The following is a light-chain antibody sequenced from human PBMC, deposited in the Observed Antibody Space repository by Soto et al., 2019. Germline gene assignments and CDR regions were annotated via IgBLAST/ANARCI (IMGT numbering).Light chain of an antibody. CDR3: QQSYSAQYT. V-gene: IGKV1-39*01. CDR1: QNVGSF. Sequence: DIQMTQSPSSLSASVGDRVSLACRACQNVGSFVNWYQQKPAKAPRLLIYATSNLQSGVPSRISGSGSGTEFTLTISSVQPEDFATYFCQQSYSAQYTFGQGTKLEIK. J-gene: IGKJ2*01. CDR2: ATS.